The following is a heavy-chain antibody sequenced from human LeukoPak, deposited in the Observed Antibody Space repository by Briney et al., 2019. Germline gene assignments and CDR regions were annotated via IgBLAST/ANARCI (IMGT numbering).Heavy chain of an antibody. Sequence: SETLSLTCTVSGGSIRSDHWSWLRQPPGKGLEWIGYIYHSATTNYNPSLDSRVTLSLDTSKNQFSLRLTSVTAADTAIYYCARNLGMTGVGGWNYYFDYWGQGSLVTVSS. V-gene: IGHV4-59*08. CDR3: ARNLGMTGVGGWNYYFDY. J-gene: IGHJ4*02. D-gene: IGHD6-19*01. CDR1: GGSIRSDH. CDR2: IYHSATT.